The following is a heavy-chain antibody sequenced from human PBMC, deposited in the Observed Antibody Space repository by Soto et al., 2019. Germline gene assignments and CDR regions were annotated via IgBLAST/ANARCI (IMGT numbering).Heavy chain of an antibody. Sequence: ASVKVSCKASGGTFSSYAISWVRQAPGQGLGWMGGIIPIFGTANYAQKFQGRVTITADESTSTAYMELSSLRSEDTAVYYCARASGYCSGGSCYTGALDYWGQGTLVTVSS. CDR3: ARASGYCSGGSCYTGALDY. V-gene: IGHV1-69*13. J-gene: IGHJ4*02. D-gene: IGHD2-15*01. CDR1: GGTFSSYA. CDR2: IIPIFGTA.